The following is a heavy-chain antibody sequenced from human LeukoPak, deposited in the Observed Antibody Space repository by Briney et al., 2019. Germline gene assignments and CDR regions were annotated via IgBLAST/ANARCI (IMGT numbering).Heavy chain of an antibody. CDR2: IIPILGIA. Sequence: ASVKVSCKASGGTFSSYAISWVRQAPGQGLEWMGRIIPILGIANYAQKFQGRVTITADKSTSTAYMELSSLRSEDTAVYYCARAETGNGYCYYYMDVWGKGTTVTVSS. CDR3: ARAETGNGYCYYYMDV. J-gene: IGHJ6*03. V-gene: IGHV1-69*04. CDR1: GGTFSSYA. D-gene: IGHD1-1*01.